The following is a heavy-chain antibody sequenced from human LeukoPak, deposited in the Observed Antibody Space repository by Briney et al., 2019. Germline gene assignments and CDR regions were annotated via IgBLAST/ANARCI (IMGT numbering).Heavy chain of an antibody. V-gene: IGHV3-11*01. D-gene: IGHD3-22*01. J-gene: IGHJ3*02. CDR1: GFTFSDYY. Sequence: PGGSLRLSCAASGFTFSDYYMSWIRQAPGKGLEWVSYISSSGSTIYYADSVKGRFTISRDNAENSLYLQMNSLRAEDTAVYYCARAADDSSGYYGLNDAFDIWGQGTMVTVSS. CDR3: ARAADDSSGYYGLNDAFDI. CDR2: ISSSGSTI.